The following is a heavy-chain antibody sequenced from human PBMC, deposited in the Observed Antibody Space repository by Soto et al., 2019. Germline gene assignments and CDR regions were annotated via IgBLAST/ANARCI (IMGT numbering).Heavy chain of an antibody. Sequence: AASVKVSCKASGFTFTSSAVQWVRQARGQRLEWIGWIVVGSGNTNYAQKFQERVTITRDMSTSTAYMELSSLRSEDTAVYYCAAQVTTVVTGGGLDYWGQGTLVTVSS. D-gene: IGHD4-17*01. V-gene: IGHV1-58*01. CDR2: IVVGSGNT. CDR3: AAQVTTVVTGGGLDY. J-gene: IGHJ4*02. CDR1: GFTFTSSA.